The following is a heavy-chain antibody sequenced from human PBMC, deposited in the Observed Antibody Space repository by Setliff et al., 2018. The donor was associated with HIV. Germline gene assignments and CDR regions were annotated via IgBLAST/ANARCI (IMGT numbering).Heavy chain of an antibody. CDR3: ARATPGGYGRSYWYFDL. V-gene: IGHV3-48*04. D-gene: IGHD1-1*01. J-gene: IGHJ2*01. Sequence: ETLSLTCAVSGASISSSYWWNWVRQPPGKGLEWVSCIGSSGNTIYYADSVKGRFTISRDNAKNSLYLQMNSLRAEDTAVYYCARATPGGYGRSYWYFDLWGRGTLVTVSS. CDR1: GASISSSYW. CDR2: IGSSGNTI.